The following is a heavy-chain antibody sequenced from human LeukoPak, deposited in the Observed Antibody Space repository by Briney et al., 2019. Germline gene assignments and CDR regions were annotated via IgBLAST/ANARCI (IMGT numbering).Heavy chain of an antibody. CDR3: ARGNYHAMDV. J-gene: IGHJ6*02. CDR2: IKGDGSST. CDR1: GFTFSNYW. V-gene: IGHV3-74*01. Sequence: GGSLRLSCAASGFTFSNYWMHWVRQTPGEGLVCVSLIKGDGSSTTYADSVKGRFTISRDNAKNTVYLQMNSLRAEDTAVYYCARGNYHAMDVWGQGTTVTVSS.